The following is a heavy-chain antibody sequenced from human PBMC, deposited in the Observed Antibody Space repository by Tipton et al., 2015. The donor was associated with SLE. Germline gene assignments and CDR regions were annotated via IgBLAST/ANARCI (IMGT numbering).Heavy chain of an antibody. CDR3: ARESASTGHFDF. Sequence: TLSLTCTVSGGSISTYQWSWIRQPPGKGPEWIGYIYYSGSTNYNPSLKSRVTISVDTSKNQFSLKLSSVTAADTAVYYCARESASTGHFDFWGQGTLVTVSS. D-gene: IGHD2-8*02. CDR1: GGSISTYQ. CDR2: IYYSGST. V-gene: IGHV4-59*01. J-gene: IGHJ4*02.